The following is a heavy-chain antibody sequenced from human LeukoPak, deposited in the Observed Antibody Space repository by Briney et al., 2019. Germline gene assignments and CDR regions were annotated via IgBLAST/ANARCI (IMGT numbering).Heavy chain of an antibody. J-gene: IGHJ4*02. CDR3: ARDLEGFGESINYFDY. CDR2: ISAYNGNT. CDR1: GYTFTSYG. D-gene: IGHD3-10*01. Sequence: GASVKVSCKASGYTFTSYGISWVRQAPGQGLEWMGWISAYNGNTNYAQKLQGRVTMTTDTSTSTAYMERRSLRSDDTAVYYCARDLEGFGESINYFDYWGQGTLVTVSS. V-gene: IGHV1-18*01.